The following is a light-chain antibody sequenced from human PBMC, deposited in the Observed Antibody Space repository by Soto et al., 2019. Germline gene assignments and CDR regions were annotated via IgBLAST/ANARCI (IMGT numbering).Light chain of an antibody. J-gene: IGKJ4*01. Sequence: DIQLTQSPSSLSASVGDRVTVTCRASQSVRSYLHWYQQKPGKAPKLLIYAVSSLQNGVSSRFSGSGSGTDFTLSISNLQPEDLGTYYCQQTSSTPTFGGGTKVEIK. CDR3: QQTSSTPT. CDR2: AVS. V-gene: IGKV1-39*01. CDR1: QSVRSY.